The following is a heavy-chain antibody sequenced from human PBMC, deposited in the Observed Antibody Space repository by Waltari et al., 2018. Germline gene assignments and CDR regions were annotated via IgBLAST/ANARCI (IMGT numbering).Heavy chain of an antibody. CDR3: ATNRTGNAFNI. V-gene: IGHV4-59*11. J-gene: IGHJ3*02. Sequence: QVQLRESDPGLVKPSETLFLTCSVSGASITTLYYSWIRQSPVKGLEWVGNNYYRGGATYNPSLRSRVIISPDTTKRKIYLSIDSVTAADTAVYYCATNRTGNAFNIWGQGTMVVVSS. CDR1: GASITTLY. CDR2: NYYRGGA. D-gene: IGHD7-27*01.